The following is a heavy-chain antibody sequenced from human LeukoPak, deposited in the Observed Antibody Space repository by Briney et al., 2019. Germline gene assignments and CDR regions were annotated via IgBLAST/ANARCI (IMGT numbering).Heavy chain of an antibody. Sequence: GESLKISCKGSGYSFTNYWIGWVRQMPGKGLEWMGIIYPGDSDTRYSPSFQGHVTMSADKSISTAYLQWSSLRASDTAMYYCARRETHDHTPFFDYWGQGTLVTVSS. CDR3: ARRETHDHTPFFDY. D-gene: IGHD1-26*01. CDR1: GYSFTNYW. J-gene: IGHJ4*02. V-gene: IGHV5-51*01. CDR2: IYPGDSDT.